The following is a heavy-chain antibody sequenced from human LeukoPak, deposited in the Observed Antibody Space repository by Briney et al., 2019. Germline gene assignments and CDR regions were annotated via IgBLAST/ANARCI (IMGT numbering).Heavy chain of an antibody. CDR2: ISSDGSRA. D-gene: IGHD2-21*02. CDR1: GFTLTSYE. V-gene: IGHV3-74*01. J-gene: IGHJ4*02. Sequence: SGGSLRLSCAASGFTLTSYEMHWVRQAPGKGLVWVSRISSDGSRAGYADSVKGRFTISRDNAKNTLYLQMNSLRAEDTATYYCARELPREVTLDYWGQGTLVTVSS. CDR3: ARELPREVTLDY.